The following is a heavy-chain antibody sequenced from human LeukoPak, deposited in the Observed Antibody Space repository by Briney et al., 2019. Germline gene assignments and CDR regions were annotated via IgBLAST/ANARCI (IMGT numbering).Heavy chain of an antibody. D-gene: IGHD2-2*01. CDR3: AVRTTRSLSLVY. J-gene: IGHJ4*02. CDR1: GGTFSSYD. CDR2: IIPILGIA. V-gene: IGHV1-69*04. Sequence: GASVKVSCKPSGGTFSSYDISLVRQAPGQPLEWTGRIIPILGIANYAQKFQGRVTITADKSTSTAYMELSSLRSEDTAVYYCAVRTTRSLSLVYWGQGPLVPVSS.